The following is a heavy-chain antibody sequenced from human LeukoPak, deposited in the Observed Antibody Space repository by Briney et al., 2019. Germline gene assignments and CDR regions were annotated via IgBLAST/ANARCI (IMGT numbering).Heavy chain of an antibody. V-gene: IGHV4-59*01. Sequence: SETLSLTCTVSGGSISIYYWTWIRQPPGKGLEWIGYIYYSGSTNYNPSLKSRVTISVDTSKNQFSLKLSSVTAADTAVYYCAAGSESYDSRGYSYYFDYWGQGTLVTVSS. CDR1: GGSISIYY. CDR3: AAGSESYDSRGYSYYFDY. D-gene: IGHD3-22*01. J-gene: IGHJ4*02. CDR2: IYYSGST.